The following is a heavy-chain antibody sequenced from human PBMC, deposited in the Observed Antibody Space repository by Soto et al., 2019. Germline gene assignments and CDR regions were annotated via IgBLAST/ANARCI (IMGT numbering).Heavy chain of an antibody. CDR2: IIPISDTT. V-gene: IGHV1-69*13. J-gene: IGHJ6*02. CDR1: GGTFSSYA. Sequence: SVKGSCKASGGTFSSYAISWVRQAPGQGLEWMGGIIPISDTTNYAQKFQGRVTITADESTSTAYMELSSLRSEDTAVYYCARSQGSSTSLEIYYYYYYGMDVWGQGTTVTVSS. D-gene: IGHD2-2*01. CDR3: ARSQGSSTSLEIYYYYYYGMDV.